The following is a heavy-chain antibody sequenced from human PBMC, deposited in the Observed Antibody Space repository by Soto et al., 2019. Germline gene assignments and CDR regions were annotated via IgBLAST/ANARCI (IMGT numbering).Heavy chain of an antibody. CDR2: INPSGGST. CDR3: ARDRFTVFGVVTIRGSYYGMDV. Sequence: ASVKVSCKASGYTFTSYYMHWVRQAPGQRLEWMGIINPSGGSTSYAQKFQGRVTMTRDTSTSTVYMELSSLRSEDTAVYYCARDRFTVFGVVTIRGSYYGMDVWGQGTTVTVSS. D-gene: IGHD3-3*01. CDR1: GYTFTSYY. V-gene: IGHV1-46*01. J-gene: IGHJ6*02.